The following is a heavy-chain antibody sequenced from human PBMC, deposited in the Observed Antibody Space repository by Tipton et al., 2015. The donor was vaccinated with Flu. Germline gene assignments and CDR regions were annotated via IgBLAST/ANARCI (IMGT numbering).Heavy chain of an antibody. CDR1: GGSISSGSYY. CDR3: ARDHHPFSGSYSVGAFDI. J-gene: IGHJ3*02. CDR2: IYTSGST. D-gene: IGHD1-26*01. Sequence: TLSLTCTVSGGSISSGSYYWSWIWQPAGKGLEWIGRIYTSGSTNYNPSLKSRVTISVDTSKNQFSLTLSSVTAADTAAYYCARDHHPFSGSYSVGAFDIWGQGTMVTVSS. V-gene: IGHV4-61*02.